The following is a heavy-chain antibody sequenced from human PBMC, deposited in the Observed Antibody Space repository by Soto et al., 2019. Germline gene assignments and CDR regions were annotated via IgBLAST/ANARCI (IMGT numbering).Heavy chain of an antibody. CDR1: GGSISSSSYY. Sequence: QLQLQESGPGLVKPSETLSLTCTVSGGSISSSSYYWGWIRQPPGKGLEWIGSIYYSGSTYYNPSLKSRVTISVDTSKNQFSLKLSSVTAADTAVYYCASGGGGYYYYGMDVWGQGTTVTVSS. J-gene: IGHJ6*02. V-gene: IGHV4-39*01. D-gene: IGHD3-16*01. CDR3: ASGGGGYYYYGMDV. CDR2: IYYSGST.